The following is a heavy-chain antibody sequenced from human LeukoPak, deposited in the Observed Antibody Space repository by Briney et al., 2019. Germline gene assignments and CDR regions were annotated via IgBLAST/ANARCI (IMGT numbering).Heavy chain of an antibody. CDR2: ISSSSSYI. D-gene: IGHD3-3*01. Sequence: GGSLRLSCAASGFTFSSYSMNWVRQAPGKGLEWVSSISSSSSYIYYADSVKGRFTISRDNAKNSLYLQMNSLRAEDTAVYYCAGDYDFWSGYYIGGNWFDPWGQGTLVTVSS. J-gene: IGHJ5*02. CDR1: GFTFSSYS. CDR3: AGDYDFWSGYYIGGNWFDP. V-gene: IGHV3-21*01.